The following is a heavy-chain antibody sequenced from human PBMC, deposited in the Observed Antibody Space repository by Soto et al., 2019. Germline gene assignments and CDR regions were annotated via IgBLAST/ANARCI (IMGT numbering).Heavy chain of an antibody. CDR2: LSGSGGST. Sequence: EVQLLESGGGLVQPGGSLRLSCAASGFSFIKYAMSWVRQAPGKGLEWFSGLSGSGGSTSSADSVKGRFAISRDNSRNTLYLQMNSLRDGDTAIYYCARGFSAGKGSPPDYWGQGTLVTVSS. V-gene: IGHV3-23*01. D-gene: IGHD3-10*01. CDR3: ARGFSAGKGSPPDY. CDR1: GFSFIKYA. J-gene: IGHJ4*02.